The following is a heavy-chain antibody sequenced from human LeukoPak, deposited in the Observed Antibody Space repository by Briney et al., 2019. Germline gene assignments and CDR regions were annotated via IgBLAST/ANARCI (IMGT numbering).Heavy chain of an antibody. V-gene: IGHV3-23*01. D-gene: IGHD3-9*01. Sequence: GGTLRLSCAASGFTFSSYGMSWVRQAPGKGLEWVSAISGSGGSTYYADSVKGRFTISRGNSKNTLYLQMNSLRAEDTAVYYCAKLIPSDWLFFSIDYWGQGTLVTVSS. CDR2: ISGSGGST. J-gene: IGHJ4*02. CDR1: GFTFSSYG. CDR3: AKLIPSDWLFFSIDY.